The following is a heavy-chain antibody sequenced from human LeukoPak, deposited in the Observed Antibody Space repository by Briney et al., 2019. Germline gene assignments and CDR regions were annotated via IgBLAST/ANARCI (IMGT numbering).Heavy chain of an antibody. Sequence: PVGSLRVSCVPPRDSFTITIAYTGCATPHERRWSVAVISYDGTNKYYADSVNGRFTISRDNSKNTLYLQMNSLGAEDTAVYYCAKGGYDSSRGYFDYWGQGTLVTVSS. CDR3: AKGGYDSSRGYFDY. CDR2: ISYDGTNK. CDR1: DSFTITIA. D-gene: IGHD3-22*01. J-gene: IGHJ4*02. V-gene: IGHV3-30*18.